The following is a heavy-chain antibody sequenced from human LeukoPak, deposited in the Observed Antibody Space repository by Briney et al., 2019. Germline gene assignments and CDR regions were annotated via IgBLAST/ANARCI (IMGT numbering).Heavy chain of an antibody. D-gene: IGHD3-10*01. J-gene: IGHJ3*02. V-gene: IGHV4-39*07. CDR2: IYYSGST. CDR1: GGSISSSSYY. Sequence: PSETQSLTCTVSGGSISSSSYYWVWIRQPPGRGLEWIGSIYYSGSTYYNPSLKSRVTISGDTSKNQFSMKLSSVTAADTAVYYCANHNPVGFGELLGAFDIWGQGTMVSVSS. CDR3: ANHNPVGFGELLGAFDI.